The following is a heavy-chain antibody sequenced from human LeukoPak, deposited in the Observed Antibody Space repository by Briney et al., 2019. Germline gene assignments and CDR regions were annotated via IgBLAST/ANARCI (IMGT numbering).Heavy chain of an antibody. J-gene: IGHJ6*03. V-gene: IGHV1-18*01. D-gene: IGHD3-10*02. CDR3: ARGEITMSLHYYYYYMDV. Sequence: GASVKVSCKASGYTFTSYGISWVRQAPGQGLEWMGWISAYNGNTNYAQKLQGRVTMTTDTSTSTAYMELRSLRSEDTAVYYCARGEITMSLHYYYYYMDVWGKGTTVTVSS. CDR1: GYTFTSYG. CDR2: ISAYNGNT.